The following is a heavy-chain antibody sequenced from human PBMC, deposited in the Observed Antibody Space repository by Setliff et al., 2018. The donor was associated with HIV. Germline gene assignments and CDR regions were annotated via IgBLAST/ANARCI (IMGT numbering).Heavy chain of an antibody. D-gene: IGHD4-17*01. V-gene: IGHV1-2*02. CDR3: ARDWRAYGVLGS. CDR1: GGTFSSYA. Sequence: ASVKVSCKASGGTFSSYAISWVRQAPGQGLEWLGWVNPNSGDAIYAQNFQGRVTMTRDTSINAAYMELRGLRSDGTAVYYCARDWRAYGVLGSWGQGMLVTVSS. J-gene: IGHJ4*02. CDR2: VNPNSGDA.